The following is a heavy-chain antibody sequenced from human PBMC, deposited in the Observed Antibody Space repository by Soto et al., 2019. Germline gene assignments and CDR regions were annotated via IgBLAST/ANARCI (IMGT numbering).Heavy chain of an antibody. CDR3: ARIYIAAAGYYFDY. CDR1: GFSLSTSGMC. J-gene: IGHJ4*02. D-gene: IGHD6-13*01. CDR2: IDWDDDK. Sequence: SGPTLVNPTQTLTLTCTFSGFSLSTSGMCVSWIRQPPGKAPEWLARIDWDDDKYYSTSLKTRLTISKDTSKNQVVLTMTNMEPVDTATYYCARIYIAAAGYYFDYWGQGTLVTVSS. V-gene: IGHV2-70*11.